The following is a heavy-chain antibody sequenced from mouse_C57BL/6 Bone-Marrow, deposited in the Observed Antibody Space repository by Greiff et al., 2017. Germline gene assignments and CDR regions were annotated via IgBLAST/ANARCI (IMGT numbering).Heavy chain of an antibody. CDR2: IDPETGGT. Sequence: VKLVESGAELVRPGASVTLSCKASGYTFTDYEMHWVKQTPVHGLEWIGAIDPETGGTAYNQKFKGKAILTADKSSSTAYMELRSLTSEDSAVYYCTSTGTTRVYFDSWGQGTTLPVSS. D-gene: IGHD4-1*02. J-gene: IGHJ2*01. CDR1: GYTFTDYE. CDR3: TSTGTTRVYFDS. V-gene: IGHV1-15*01.